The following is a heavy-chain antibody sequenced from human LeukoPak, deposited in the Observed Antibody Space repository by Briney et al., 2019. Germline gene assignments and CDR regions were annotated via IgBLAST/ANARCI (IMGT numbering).Heavy chain of an antibody. Sequence: SETLSLTCSVSGGSISSGGYFWVWIRQPPGRGLEWIGSMNYRGSTYYNPSLKRRVTISVDTSKNQFSLKLSSVTAADTAVYYCARDAQLNFDDAFHVWGHGSMVSVSS. D-gene: IGHD5-24*01. CDR3: ARDAQLNFDDAFHV. J-gene: IGHJ3*01. CDR1: GGSISSGGYF. CDR2: MNYRGST. V-gene: IGHV4-39*07.